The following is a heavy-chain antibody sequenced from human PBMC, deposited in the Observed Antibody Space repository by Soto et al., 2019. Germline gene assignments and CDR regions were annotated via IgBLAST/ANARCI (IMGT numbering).Heavy chain of an antibody. Sequence: QVQLVQSGAEVKKPGASVKVSCKASGYTFTSYGISWVRQAPGQGLEWMGWISAYNGNTNYAQKRQGRVTMTTDTSTSTAYMELRSLRSDDTAVYYCASNYLYSYGSGNTNYYGMDVWGQGTTVTVSS. J-gene: IGHJ6*02. CDR3: ASNYLYSYGSGNTNYYGMDV. CDR1: GYTFTSYG. V-gene: IGHV1-18*01. D-gene: IGHD3-10*01. CDR2: ISAYNGNT.